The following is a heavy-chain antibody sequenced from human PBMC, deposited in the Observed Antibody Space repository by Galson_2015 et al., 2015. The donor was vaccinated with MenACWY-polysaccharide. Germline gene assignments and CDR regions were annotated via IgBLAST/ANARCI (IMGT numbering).Heavy chain of an antibody. D-gene: IGHD4-11*01. J-gene: IGHJ4*02. Sequence: SLRLSCAASGFTFSSYGMSWVRQAPGKGLEWVSGISGSGGSTYYADSVKGRFTISRDNSKNTLYLQMNSLRVEDTAVYYCAKDSHSNNDHAFDYWGQGTLVTVSS. CDR1: GFTFSSYG. CDR2: ISGSGGST. V-gene: IGHV3-23*01. CDR3: AKDSHSNNDHAFDY.